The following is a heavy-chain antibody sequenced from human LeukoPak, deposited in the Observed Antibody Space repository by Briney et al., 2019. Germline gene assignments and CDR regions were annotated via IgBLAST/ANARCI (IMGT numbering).Heavy chain of an antibody. Sequence: KPSETLSLTCTVSGGSISDYYWSWIRQPPGKGLEWIGYIYYSGSTKYNPYLKSRVTISIDTSKNQFSLKLSSVTAADTALYYCARGTGAYYYLWGQGTMVTASS. CDR3: ARGTGAYYYL. J-gene: IGHJ3*01. CDR2: IYYSGST. CDR1: GGSISDYY. D-gene: IGHD3-22*01. V-gene: IGHV4-59*01.